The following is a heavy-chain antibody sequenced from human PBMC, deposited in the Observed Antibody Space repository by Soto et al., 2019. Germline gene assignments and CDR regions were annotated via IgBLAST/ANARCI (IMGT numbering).Heavy chain of an antibody. J-gene: IGHJ6*02. CDR3: ARSSNNYNGLDC. CDR1: GFKVSDYY. CDR2: SSNSGTYT. Sequence: GGSLRLSCAASGFKVSDYYMSWIRQAPGKGLEWLSYSSNSGTYTRYADSVKGRFSISRDNAKNSLFLQINSLRGEDSATYYCARSSNNYNGLDCWGQGTTVTVSS. D-gene: IGHD3-10*01. V-gene: IGHV3-11*06.